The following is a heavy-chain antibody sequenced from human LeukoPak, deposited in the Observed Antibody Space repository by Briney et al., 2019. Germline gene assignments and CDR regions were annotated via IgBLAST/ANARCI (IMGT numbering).Heavy chain of an antibody. CDR1: GYTFTDYY. CDR2: ISAYNGNT. J-gene: IGHJ4*02. V-gene: IGHV1-18*04. CDR3: ARDPPLITIFGVAGY. Sequence: ASVKVSCKASGYTFTDYYIHWVRQAPGQGLEWMGWISAYNGNTNYAQKLQGRVTMTTDTSTSTAYMELRSLRSDDTAVYYCARDPPLITIFGVAGYWGQGTLVTVSS. D-gene: IGHD3-3*01.